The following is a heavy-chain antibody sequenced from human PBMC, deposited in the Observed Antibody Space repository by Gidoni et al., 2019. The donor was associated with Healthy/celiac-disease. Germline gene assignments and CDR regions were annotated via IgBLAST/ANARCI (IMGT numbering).Heavy chain of an antibody. D-gene: IGHD3-3*01. J-gene: IGHJ6*02. CDR3: ARDSADFWSGLGIYYYGMDV. V-gene: IGHV3-30-3*01. CDR1: GFTFSSYA. CDR2: ISYDGSNK. Sequence: QVQLVESGGGVVQPGRSLRLPCAASGFTFSSYAMHWVRQAPGKGLEWVAVISYDGSNKYYADSVKGRFTISRDNSKNTLYLQMNSLRAEDTAVYYCARDSADFWSGLGIYYYGMDVWGQGTTVTVSS.